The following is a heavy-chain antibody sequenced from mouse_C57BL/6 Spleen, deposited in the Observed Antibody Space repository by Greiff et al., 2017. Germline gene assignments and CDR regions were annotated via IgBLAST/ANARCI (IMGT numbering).Heavy chain of an antibody. Sequence: VKVEESGGGLVQPGGSMKLSCVASGFTFSNYWMNWVRQSPEKGLEWVAQIRLKSDNYATHYAESVKGRFTISRDDSKSSVYLQMNNLRAEDTGIYYCTTVVATDYWGQGTTLTVSS. CDR3: TTVVATDY. CDR1: GFTFSNYW. CDR2: IRLKSDNYAT. J-gene: IGHJ2*01. V-gene: IGHV6-3*01. D-gene: IGHD1-1*01.